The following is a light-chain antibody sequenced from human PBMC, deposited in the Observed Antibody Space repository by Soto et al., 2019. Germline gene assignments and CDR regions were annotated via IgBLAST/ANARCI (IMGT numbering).Light chain of an antibody. CDR1: SSDVGGFNS. J-gene: IGLJ1*01. V-gene: IGLV2-11*01. Sequence: QSVLTQPRSVSGSPGQSVTISCTGTSSDVGGFNSVSWYQQHPGKAPKLMIYDVNKRPSVVPDRFSGSKSGSTASLTISGLQAEDEADYYCCSYAGSYSYAFATGTKVTVL. CDR2: DVN. CDR3: CSYAGSYSYA.